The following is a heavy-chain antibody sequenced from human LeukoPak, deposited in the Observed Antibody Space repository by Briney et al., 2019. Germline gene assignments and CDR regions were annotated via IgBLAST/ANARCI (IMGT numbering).Heavy chain of an antibody. CDR3: AKPALPSQDAFDI. J-gene: IGHJ3*02. D-gene: IGHD2-2*01. V-gene: IGHV3-30*18. CDR1: GFTFSSYG. CDR2: ISYDGSNK. Sequence: GGSLRLSCAASGFTFSSYGMHWVRQAPGKGLEWVAVISYDGSNKYYADSVKGRFTISRDNSKNTLYLQMNSLRAEDTAVYYCAKPALPSQDAFDIWGQGTMATVSS.